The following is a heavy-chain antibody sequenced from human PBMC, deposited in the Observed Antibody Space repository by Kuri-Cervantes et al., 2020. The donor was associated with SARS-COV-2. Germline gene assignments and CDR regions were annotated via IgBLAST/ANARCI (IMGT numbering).Heavy chain of an antibody. CDR3: ARLGSGWPGIDF. V-gene: IGHV4-34*01. CDR2: INHSGST. J-gene: IGHJ4*02. Sequence: SETLSLTCTVSGGSLSGYYWSWIRQPPGKGLEWIGEINHSGSTNYNPSLKSRVSISVDTSKNQFSLRLSSVTAADTAVYYCARLGSGWPGIDFWGQGTLVTVSS. CDR1: GGSLSGYY. D-gene: IGHD6-19*01.